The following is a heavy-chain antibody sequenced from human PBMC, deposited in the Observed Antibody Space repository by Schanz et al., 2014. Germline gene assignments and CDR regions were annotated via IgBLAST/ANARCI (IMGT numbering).Heavy chain of an antibody. CDR1: GFDFNSYS. Sequence: VRLVESGGGLVQPGGSLRLSCEASGFDFNSYSMNWVRQVPGKGLEWVAVIWNNGVTKYYADSVRGRFTISRDRFQNTLYLWMSSLRAEDTAVYYCAKDLLYGAPMPLNHLDYWGQGTLXTVSS. J-gene: IGHJ4*02. CDR3: AKDLLYGAPMPLNHLDY. D-gene: IGHD2-2*01. CDR2: IWNNGVTK. V-gene: IGHV3-33*03.